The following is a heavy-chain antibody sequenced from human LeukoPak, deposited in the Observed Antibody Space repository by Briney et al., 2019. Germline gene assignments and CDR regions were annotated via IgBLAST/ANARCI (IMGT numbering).Heavy chain of an antibody. CDR3: ARARRFLEWLLYHTKNWFDP. V-gene: IGHV4-34*01. CDR1: GGSFSGYY. J-gene: IGHJ5*02. Sequence: SETLSLTCAVYGGSFSGYYWSWIRQPPGKGLEWIGEINHSGSTNYNPSLKSRVTISVDTSKNQFSLKLSSVTAADTAVYYCARARRFLEWLLYHTKNWFDPWGQGTLVTVSS. CDR2: INHSGST. D-gene: IGHD3-3*01.